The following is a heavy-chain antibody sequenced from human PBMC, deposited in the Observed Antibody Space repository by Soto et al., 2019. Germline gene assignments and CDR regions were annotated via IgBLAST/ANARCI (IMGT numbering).Heavy chain of an antibody. CDR2: IYYSGST. V-gene: IGHV4-59*13. CDR1: GGSISSYY. J-gene: IGHJ4*02. Sequence: SETLSLTCTVSGGSISSYYWSWIRQPPGKGLEWIGYIYYSGSTNYNPSLKSRVTISVDTSKNQFSLKLSSVTAADTAVYYCARGDRRGYGYQLVWGQGTLVTVS. D-gene: IGHD2-2*01. CDR3: ARGDRRGYGYQLV.